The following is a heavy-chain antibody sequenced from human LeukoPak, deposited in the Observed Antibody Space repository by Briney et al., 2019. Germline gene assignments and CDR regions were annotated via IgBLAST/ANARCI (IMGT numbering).Heavy chain of an antibody. V-gene: IGHV4-61*02. D-gene: IGHD3-22*01. J-gene: IGHJ3*02. CDR1: GDSISSGDYY. CDR3: ARGPYSYDSSGAFDI. Sequence: SKTLSLTCTVSGDSISSGDYYWSWIRQPAGKGLEWIGRISSSGSTNYNPSLKSRVTISVDTSKNQFSLKLSSVTAADTAVYFCARGPYSYDSSGAFDIWGQGTMVTVSS. CDR2: ISSSGST.